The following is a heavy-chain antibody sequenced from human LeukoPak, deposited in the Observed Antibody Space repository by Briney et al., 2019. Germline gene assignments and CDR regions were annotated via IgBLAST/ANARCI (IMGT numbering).Heavy chain of an antibody. CDR2: VYYTGNT. D-gene: IGHD5-18*01. J-gene: IGHJ5*02. CDR3: ARGDHLDTAMVT. CDR1: GGSISSYY. V-gene: IGHV4-59*01. Sequence: SETLSLTCTVSGGSISSYYWNWIRQPPGKGLEWIAYVYYTGNTDYNPSLESRVTISVDTSQNQFSLRLTSVTAADTAVYYCARGDHLDTAMVTWGQGMLVTVSS.